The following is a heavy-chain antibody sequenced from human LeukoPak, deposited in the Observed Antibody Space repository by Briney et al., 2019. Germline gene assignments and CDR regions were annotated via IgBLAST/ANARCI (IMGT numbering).Heavy chain of an antibody. V-gene: IGHV3-21*01. D-gene: IGHD3-10*02. J-gene: IGHJ4*02. Sequence: PGGSLTLSCAASGYIFSNYNMHWVRQAPGKGLEWVSSISGSGIYMYYVDSLKGRFTISRDNAKNSLYLQINSLAAEDTAVYYCATEGAVTVRAFDYWGQGTLVTVSS. CDR2: ISGSGIYM. CDR1: GYIFSNYN. CDR3: ATEGAVTVRAFDY.